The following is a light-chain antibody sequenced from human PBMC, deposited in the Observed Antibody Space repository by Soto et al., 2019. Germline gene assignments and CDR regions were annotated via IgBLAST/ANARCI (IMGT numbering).Light chain of an antibody. CDR2: KTS. Sequence: MTMSPAALSVTVGDRDTIPCRASQSIRSWLAWYQQKTGKAPKLLIHKTSTLESGGPSRFSGSGSGTEFTLTIISLQADDFATYYCQHYNSCSPTFGQGTKVDI. J-gene: IGKJ1*01. CDR3: QHYNSCSPT. CDR1: QSIRSW. V-gene: IGKV1-5*03.